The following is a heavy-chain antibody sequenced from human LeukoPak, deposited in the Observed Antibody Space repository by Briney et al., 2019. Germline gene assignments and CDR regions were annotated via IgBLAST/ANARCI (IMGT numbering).Heavy chain of an antibody. V-gene: IGHV5-51*01. Sequence: GESLKISCKGSGYSFTSYWIGWVRQMPGKGLEWMGIIYPGDSDTRYSPSFQGQVTISADKSISTAYLQWSSLKASDTAMYYCARSRAGYDYVWGSYGPADYWGQGTLVTVSS. D-gene: IGHD3-16*01. CDR3: ARSRAGYDYVWGSYGPADY. CDR1: GYSFTSYW. J-gene: IGHJ4*02. CDR2: IYPGDSDT.